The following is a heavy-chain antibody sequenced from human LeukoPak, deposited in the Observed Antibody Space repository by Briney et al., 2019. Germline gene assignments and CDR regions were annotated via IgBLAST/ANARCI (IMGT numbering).Heavy chain of an antibody. CDR2: IWYDGSNK. V-gene: IGHV3-33*01. CDR1: GFTFSSYG. D-gene: IGHD6-19*01. CDR3: ARASYSSGWYYFDY. J-gene: IGHJ4*02. Sequence: GGSLRLSCAASGFTFSSYGMHWVRQAPGKGLEWVAVIWYDGSNKYYADSVKGRFTISRDNSKNTLYLQMNSLRAEDTAVYYCARASYSSGWYYFDYGGQGTLVTVSS.